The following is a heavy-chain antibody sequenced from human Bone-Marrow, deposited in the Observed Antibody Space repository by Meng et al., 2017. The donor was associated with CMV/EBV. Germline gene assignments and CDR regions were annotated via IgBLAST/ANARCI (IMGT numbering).Heavy chain of an antibody. D-gene: IGHD3-3*01. Sequence: SETLSLTCTLSGYSISSGYYWGWIRQPPGKGLEWIGSIYHSGSTYYNPSLKSRATISVDTPKNQFSLKLSSVTASDAAVYYCGRGVFGVVSDYCGQGTLVTVSS. J-gene: IGHJ4*02. CDR2: IYHSGST. CDR1: GYSISSGYY. V-gene: IGHV4-38-2*02. CDR3: GRGVFGVVSDY.